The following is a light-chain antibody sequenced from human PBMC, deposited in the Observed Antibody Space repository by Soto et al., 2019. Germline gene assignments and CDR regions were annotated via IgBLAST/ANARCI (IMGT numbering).Light chain of an antibody. V-gene: IGLV2-14*01. CDR3: SSYTRSSTRV. J-gene: IGLJ1*01. CDR2: DVS. Sequence: QSALTQPASVSGSPGQSITISCTGTSSDVGGYNYVSWYQQHPGKAPKLMIYDVSNRPSGVSNRFSGSKSGNTDSLTISEIQGEAEADYYCSSYTRSSTRVFGTGTKLTVL. CDR1: SSDVGGYNY.